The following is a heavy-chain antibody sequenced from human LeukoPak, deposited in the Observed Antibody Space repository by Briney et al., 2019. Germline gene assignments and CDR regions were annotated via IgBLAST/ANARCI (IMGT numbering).Heavy chain of an antibody. V-gene: IGHV3-21*01. D-gene: IGHD6-19*01. CDR1: GFTFSSYS. Sequence: PGGSLRLSCAASGFTFSSYSMNWVRQAPGKGLEWVSSISSSSSYIYYADSVKGRFTISRDNAKNSLYLQMNSLSVEDTAVYYCAREATWGQWYFDHWGQGTPVTVSS. J-gene: IGHJ4*02. CDR3: AREATWGQWYFDH. CDR2: ISSSSSYI.